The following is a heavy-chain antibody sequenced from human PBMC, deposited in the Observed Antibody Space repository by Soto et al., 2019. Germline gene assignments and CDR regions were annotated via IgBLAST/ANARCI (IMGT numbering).Heavy chain of an antibody. D-gene: IGHD1-1*01. J-gene: IGHJ4*02. CDR3: ARGLTTLYYFDS. CDR2: IYYAGSS. Sequence: QVQLQESGPGLVKSSQTLSLTCSVSGGSISRSVYYWTWLRQHPEKGLEWIGHIYYAGSSYSNPSLRSRLSLSLDTSNNQFSLKLNSVTAADTAVYYCARGLTTLYYFDSWGQGTLVSVSS. V-gene: IGHV4-31*02. CDR1: GGSISRSVYY.